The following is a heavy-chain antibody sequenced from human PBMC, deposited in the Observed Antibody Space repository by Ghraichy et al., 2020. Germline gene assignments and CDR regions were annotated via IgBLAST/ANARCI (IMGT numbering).Heavy chain of an antibody. CDR1: GYIFTSFA. Sequence: ASVKVSCKASGYIFTSFAISWVRQAPGQGLGWMGSISPYNGYTNYAQNLQDRVTMTTDTSTSTAYMELRSLRSDDTALYYCSRGGTVTPKVFYYYGMDVWGQGTTVTVSS. V-gene: IGHV1-18*01. J-gene: IGHJ6*02. CDR3: SRGGTVTPKVFYYYGMDV. CDR2: ISPYNGYT. D-gene: IGHD4-11*01.